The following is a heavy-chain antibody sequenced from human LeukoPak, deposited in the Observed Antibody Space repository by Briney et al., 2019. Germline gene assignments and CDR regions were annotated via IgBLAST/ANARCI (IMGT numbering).Heavy chain of an antibody. CDR1: GFTFGSYT. Sequence: GALRLSCAASGFTFGSYTMNWVRQSPGKGLEWVSAISGSGDVTYYADSVKGRFTISRDNSKNTLYLQVNSLRAEDTAVYYCARDGANRGIYFDYWGQGTLVTVSS. J-gene: IGHJ4*02. CDR2: ISGSGDVT. D-gene: IGHD7-27*01. CDR3: ARDGANRGIYFDY. V-gene: IGHV3-23*01.